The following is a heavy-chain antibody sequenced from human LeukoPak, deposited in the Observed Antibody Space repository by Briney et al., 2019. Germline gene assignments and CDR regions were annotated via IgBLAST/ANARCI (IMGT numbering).Heavy chain of an antibody. J-gene: IGHJ4*02. CDR1: GGSFSGYY. CDR2: INHSGST. Sequence: SETLSLTCAVYGGSFSGYYWSWIRQPPGKGLEWIGEINHSGSTNYNPSLKSRVTISVDTSKNQFSLKLSSVTAADTAVCYCVSGWYWYYFDYWGQGTLVTVSS. V-gene: IGHV4-34*01. D-gene: IGHD2-8*02. CDR3: VSGWYWYYFDY.